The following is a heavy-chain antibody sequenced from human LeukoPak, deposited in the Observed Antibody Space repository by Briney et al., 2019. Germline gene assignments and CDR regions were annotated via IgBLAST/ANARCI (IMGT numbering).Heavy chain of an antibody. CDR1: GFTFSSYA. V-gene: IGHV3-23*01. CDR3: AKDYGDYDFDYYYYMDV. CDR2: VSGSGDST. Sequence: GGSLRLSCAASGFTFSSYAMSWVRQAPGKGLEWVSAVSGSGDSTYYADSVKGRFTISRDNSKKTLYLQLNSLRAEDTAVYYCAKDYGDYDFDYYYYMDVWGKGTTVTVSS. D-gene: IGHD4-17*01. J-gene: IGHJ6*03.